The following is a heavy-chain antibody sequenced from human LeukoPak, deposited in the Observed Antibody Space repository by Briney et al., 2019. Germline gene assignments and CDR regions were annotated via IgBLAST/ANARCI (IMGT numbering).Heavy chain of an antibody. J-gene: IGHJ4*02. D-gene: IGHD6-19*01. V-gene: IGHV3-30*04. CDR2: ISYDGSNK. CDR3: ASPPFNSSGWYLDY. CDR1: GFTFSSYA. Sequence: GGSLRLSCAASGFTFSSYAMHWVRQAPGKGPEGVAVISYDGSNKYYADSVKGRFTISRDNSKNTLYLQMNSLRAEDTAVYYCASPPFNSSGWYLDYWGQGTLVTVSS.